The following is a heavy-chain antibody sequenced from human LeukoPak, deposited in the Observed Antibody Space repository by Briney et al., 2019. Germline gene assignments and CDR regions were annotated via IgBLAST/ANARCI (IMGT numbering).Heavy chain of an antibody. V-gene: IGHV4-61*01. D-gene: IGHD2-21*02. Sequence: PSETLSLTCTVSGGSVSSGSYYWSWIRQPPGKGLEWIGYIYYSGSTNYNPSLKSRVTISVDTSKNQFSLKLSSVTAADTAVYYCARVGVLVTARWFDPWGQGTRVTVSS. J-gene: IGHJ5*02. CDR3: ARVGVLVTARWFDP. CDR1: GGSVSSGSYY. CDR2: IYYSGST.